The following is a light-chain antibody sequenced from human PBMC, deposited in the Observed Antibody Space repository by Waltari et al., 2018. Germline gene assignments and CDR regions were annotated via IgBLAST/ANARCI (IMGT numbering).Light chain of an antibody. Sequence: QSALTQPASVSGSPGQSITISCTRSSSDLGGYSFVSWYQQHPGKAPKLMIYDVSHRPAGVSNRFSGSKSGNTASLTISGLQPEDEADYYCSSYTSFSPPFLFGTGTKVTVL. V-gene: IGLV2-14*01. CDR3: SSYTSFSPPFL. CDR1: SSDLGGYSF. J-gene: IGLJ1*01. CDR2: DVS.